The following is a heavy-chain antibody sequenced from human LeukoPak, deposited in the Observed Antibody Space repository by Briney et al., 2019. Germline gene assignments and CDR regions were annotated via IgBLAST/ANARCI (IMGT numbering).Heavy chain of an antibody. CDR3: ATYCSGGRCYFDY. CDR2: IYPGDSDT. J-gene: IGHJ4*02. CDR1: GYSFTSYW. V-gene: IGHV5-51*01. D-gene: IGHD2-15*01. Sequence: GESPKISCKGSGYSFTSYWIGWVRQMPGKGMEWMGIIYPGDSDTRYSPSFQGQVTISADKSISTAYLQWNSLKASDTAMYYCATYCSGGRCYFDYWGQGTLVTVSS.